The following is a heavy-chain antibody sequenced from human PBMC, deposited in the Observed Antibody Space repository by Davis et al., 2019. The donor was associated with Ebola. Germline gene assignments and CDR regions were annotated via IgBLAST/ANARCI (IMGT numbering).Heavy chain of an antibody. CDR2: NNPNDGRT. CDR3: TTPGGQDSGYDVFDI. CDR1: LCTFSSYT. J-gene: IGHJ3*02. V-gene: IGHV1-46*03. D-gene: IGHD5-12*01. Sequence: SVTVSCKASLCTFSSYTISWVRQAPGQGLEWMGMNNPNDGRTIYAQKFQGRVTVTRDTSTTTVYMDLSSLRSEDTALYYCTTPGGQDSGYDVFDIWGQGTMVTVSS.